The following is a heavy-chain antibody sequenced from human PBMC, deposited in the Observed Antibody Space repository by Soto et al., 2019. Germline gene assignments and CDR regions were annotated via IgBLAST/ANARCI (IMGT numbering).Heavy chain of an antibody. J-gene: IGHJ4*02. CDR3: ARDAPLRGSDSFHFDY. CDR2: IYTTGST. CDR1: GGYISSHY. Sequence: SETLSLTCSVSGGYISSHYWSWIRQPAGKGLEWIGRIYTTGSTNYNPSLKSRVTMSEDTPKNQISLKLSSVTAADTAVYFCARDAPLRGSDSFHFDYWGQGTLVTVSS. V-gene: IGHV4-4*07. D-gene: IGHD3-16*01.